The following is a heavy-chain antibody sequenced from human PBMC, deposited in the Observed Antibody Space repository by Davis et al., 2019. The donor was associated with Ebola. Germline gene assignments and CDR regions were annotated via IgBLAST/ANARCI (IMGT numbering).Heavy chain of an antibody. CDR2: ISSSSSTI. J-gene: IGHJ4*02. D-gene: IGHD6-19*01. V-gene: IGHV3-48*01. Sequence: GSLRLSCAASGFTLSSYSMNWVRQAPGKGLEWVSYISSSSSTIYYADSVKGRFTISRDDSKNTAYLQMNSLKTEDTAVYYCIAQETAIAVAGTFYWGQGTLVTVSS. CDR1: GFTLSSYS. CDR3: IAQETAIAVAGTFY.